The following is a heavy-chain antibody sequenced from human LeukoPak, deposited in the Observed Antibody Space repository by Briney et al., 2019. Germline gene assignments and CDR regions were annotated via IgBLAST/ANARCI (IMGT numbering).Heavy chain of an antibody. D-gene: IGHD5-24*01. Sequence: ASVKVSCKASGYTFTCYYMHWVRQAPGQGLEWMGWINPNSGGTNYAQKFQGRVTMTRDTSISTAYMELSRLRSDDTAVYYCARNKRDGYNWYYFDYWGQGTLVTVSS. CDR2: INPNSGGT. J-gene: IGHJ4*02. V-gene: IGHV1-2*02. CDR3: ARNKRDGYNWYYFDY. CDR1: GYTFTCYY.